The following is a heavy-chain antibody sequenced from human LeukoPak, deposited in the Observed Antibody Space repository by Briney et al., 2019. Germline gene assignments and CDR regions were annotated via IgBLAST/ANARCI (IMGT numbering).Heavy chain of an antibody. J-gene: IGHJ6*02. Sequence: SETLSLTCTVSGGSISSSSYYWVWIRQPPGKGLEWIGSIYYSGSTYYNPSLKSRVTISVDTSKNQFSLKLSSATAADTAVYYCARVEQQLVAYYYYGMDVWGQGTTVTVSS. CDR3: ARVEQQLVAYYYYGMDV. CDR2: IYYSGST. D-gene: IGHD6-13*01. CDR1: GGSISSSSYY. V-gene: IGHV4-39*07.